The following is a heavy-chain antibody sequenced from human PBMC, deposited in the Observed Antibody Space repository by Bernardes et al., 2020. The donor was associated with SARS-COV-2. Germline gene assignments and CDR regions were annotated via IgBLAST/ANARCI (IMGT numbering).Heavy chain of an antibody. V-gene: IGHV1-18*01. CDR3: ARESTPGLRAIGY. D-gene: IGHD3-16*01. J-gene: IGHJ4*02. Sequence: ASVKVSCKASGYSFSSYGIIWVRQAPGQGLEWMGWISAYNGNIEYAQKFQGRVTMTTDTSANTGYMDLRSLRSDDTAAYYRARESTPGLRAIGYWGQGTLVTVSS. CDR1: GYSFSSYG. CDR2: ISAYNGNI.